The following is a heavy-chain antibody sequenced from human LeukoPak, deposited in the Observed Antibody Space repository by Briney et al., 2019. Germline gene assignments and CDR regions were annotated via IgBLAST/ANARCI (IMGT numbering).Heavy chain of an antibody. CDR2: IYPGGSDT. CDR3: ARREVATADYYFDY. CDR1: GYRFTSQW. J-gene: IGHJ4*02. V-gene: IGHV5-51*01. D-gene: IGHD5-12*01. Sequence: GESLKISCKGSGYRFTSQWIGWVRQMPGKGLEWMGIIYPGGSDTKYSPSFQGQVTISADKSISTAYLQWNSLKASDTAMYYCARREVATADYYFDYWGQGTLVTVSS.